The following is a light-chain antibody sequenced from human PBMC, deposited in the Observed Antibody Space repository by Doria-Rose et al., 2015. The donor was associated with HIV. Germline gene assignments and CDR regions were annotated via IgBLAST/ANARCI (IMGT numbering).Light chain of an antibody. CDR2: DGS. Sequence: QSPGTLSLSPGERATLSCRASQSFSSTYLAWYQQKPGQAPSLLIYDGSTRATGIPDRFSASGSGTDFTLTINRLEPEDFALYYCHQYGTTWTFGQGTKVEI. V-gene: IGKV3-20*01. CDR3: HQYGTTWT. J-gene: IGKJ1*01. CDR1: QSFSSTY.